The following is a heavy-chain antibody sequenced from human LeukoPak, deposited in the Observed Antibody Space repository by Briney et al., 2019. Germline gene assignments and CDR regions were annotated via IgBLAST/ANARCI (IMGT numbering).Heavy chain of an antibody. J-gene: IGHJ4*02. V-gene: IGHV1-8*01. D-gene: IGHD2-21*02. CDR1: GYTFTSYD. Sequence: ASVKVSCKASGYTFTSYDINWVRQATGQGLEWMGWMNPNSGNTGYAQKFQGRVTMTRNTSICTAYMELSSLRSEDTAVYYCARGSAQAYCGGDCSFDYWGQGTLVTVSS. CDR3: ARGSAQAYCGGDCSFDY. CDR2: MNPNSGNT.